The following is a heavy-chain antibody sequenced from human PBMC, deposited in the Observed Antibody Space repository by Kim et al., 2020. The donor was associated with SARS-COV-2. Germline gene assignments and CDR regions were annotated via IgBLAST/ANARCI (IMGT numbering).Heavy chain of an antibody. J-gene: IGHJ6*03. V-gene: IGHV3-7*01. Sequence: YYVDSVKGRFTISRDNAKNSLYLQMNSLRAEDTAVYYCARPVGYVYYMDVWGKGTTVTVSS. CDR3: ARPVGYVYYMDV. D-gene: IGHD2-2*01.